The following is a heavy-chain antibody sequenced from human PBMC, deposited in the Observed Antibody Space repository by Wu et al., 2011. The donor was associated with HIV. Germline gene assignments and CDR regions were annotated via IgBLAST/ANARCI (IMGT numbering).Heavy chain of an antibody. J-gene: IGHJ4*02. CDR3: ARDFGGDGDS. CDR2: IIPIHDTT. V-gene: IGHV1-69*04. CDR1: GGSFSRNG. Sequence: QIQLVQSGAEVKKPGSSVKVSCKASGGSFSRNGISWVRQAPGQGLEWMGRIIPIHDTTNSAQRFQGRVTITADKSTSTAYMELSSLRSEDTAMYYCARDFGGDGDSWGQGTLVTVSS. D-gene: IGHD2-21*01.